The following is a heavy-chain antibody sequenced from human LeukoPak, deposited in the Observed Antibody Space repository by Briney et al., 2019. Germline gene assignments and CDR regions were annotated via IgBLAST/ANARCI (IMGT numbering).Heavy chain of an antibody. V-gene: IGHV3-48*03. Sequence: PGGSLRLSCAASGFTFSSYEMNWVRQAPGKGLEWVSYISSSGSTIYYADSVKGRFTISRDNAKNSLYLQMNSLRAEDTAVYYCASRLWFGEEYYFDYWGQGTLVTVSS. CDR2: ISSSGSTI. CDR3: ASRLWFGEEYYFDY. CDR1: GFTFSSYE. D-gene: IGHD3-10*01. J-gene: IGHJ4*02.